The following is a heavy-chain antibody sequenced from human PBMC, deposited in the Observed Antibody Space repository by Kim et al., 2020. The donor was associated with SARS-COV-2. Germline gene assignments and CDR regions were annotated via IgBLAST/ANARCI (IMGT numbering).Heavy chain of an antibody. CDR1: GFTFSNYA. D-gene: IGHD3-9*01. Sequence: GGSLRLSCAASGFTFSNYAMCWVRQAPGKGPEWVSAISGICGNTYYADSVKGRFTISRDNSKNTLYLEMNSLRAEDTAVYYCATTPLRYFDWSYFNHWG. CDR2: ISGICGNT. J-gene: IGHJ1*01. CDR3: ATTPLRYFDWSYFNH. V-gene: IGHV3-23*01.